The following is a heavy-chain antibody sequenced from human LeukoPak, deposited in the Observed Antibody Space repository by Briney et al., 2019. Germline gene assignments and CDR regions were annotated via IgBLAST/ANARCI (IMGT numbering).Heavy chain of an antibody. J-gene: IGHJ4*02. D-gene: IGHD4-23*01. Sequence: GESLKISGQGSGYTLTSYWIGWVGQMPGKGLEWMGFIYPGDSDTSYSPSFHGQVTIAADKTISTAYLQWNSLKASDTAMYFCARQGDYGGISGYWGQGTLVTVSS. CDR1: GYTLTSYW. V-gene: IGHV5-51*01. CDR3: ARQGDYGGISGY. CDR2: IYPGDSDT.